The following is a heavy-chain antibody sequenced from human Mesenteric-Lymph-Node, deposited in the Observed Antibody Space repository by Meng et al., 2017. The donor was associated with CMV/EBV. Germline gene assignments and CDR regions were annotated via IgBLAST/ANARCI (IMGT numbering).Heavy chain of an antibody. CDR3: GRAAYSGDGLDV. Sequence: GESLKISCAASGFTFSRFWMTWVRQAPGKGLEWVANIKEDGSERSHVDSVKGRFTISRDNAKNSLYLQMNSLRAEDTAVYYCGRAAYSGDGLDVWGQGTTVTVSS. CDR2: IKEDGSER. J-gene: IGHJ6*02. CDR1: GFTFSRFW. V-gene: IGHV3-7*01. D-gene: IGHD1-26*01.